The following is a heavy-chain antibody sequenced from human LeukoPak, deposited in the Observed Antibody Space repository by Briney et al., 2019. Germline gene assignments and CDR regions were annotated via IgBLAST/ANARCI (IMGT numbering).Heavy chain of an antibody. CDR3: ARQNANFWSGGDFDY. CDR2: IYTSGST. Sequence: PSETLSLTCTVSGGSISSYYWSWIRQPAGKGLEWIGRIYTSGSTNYNPSLKSRVTMSVDTSKNQFSLKLSSVTAADTAVYYCARQNANFWSGGDFDYWGQGTLVTVSS. D-gene: IGHD3-3*01. CDR1: GGSISSYY. V-gene: IGHV4-4*07. J-gene: IGHJ4*02.